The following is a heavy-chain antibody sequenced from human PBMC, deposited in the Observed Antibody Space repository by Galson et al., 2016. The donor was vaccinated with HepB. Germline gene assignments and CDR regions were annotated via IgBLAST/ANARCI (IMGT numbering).Heavy chain of an antibody. CDR1: GDSVTTPASF. J-gene: IGHJ5*02. V-gene: IGHV4-39*01. CDR3: ARRPYSTSPGGGNNWFDP. CDR2: FSYTGDT. Sequence: SETLSLTCSVSGDSVTTPASFWAWIRQPPGKGLQWIGNFSYTGDTFYNPSLKSRVTLSVDTSKNQFSLQLTSVTAADTAMYYCARRPYSTSPGGGNNWFDPWGQGTLVTVSS. D-gene: IGHD6-6*01.